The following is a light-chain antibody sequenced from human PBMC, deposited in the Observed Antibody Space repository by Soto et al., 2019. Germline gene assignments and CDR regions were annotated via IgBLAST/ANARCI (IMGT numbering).Light chain of an antibody. CDR2: QTS. Sequence: EIVLTQSPATLSSFPGDRVTLSCRASQYINTRLAWYQHRPGQAPRLLIYQTSIRAAGIPARFSGSGSGTDFTLTITRLEPEDFALYYCQQYGHSPRTFGQGTKVDI. V-gene: IGKV3-20*01. CDR3: QQYGHSPRT. CDR1: QYINTR. J-gene: IGKJ1*01.